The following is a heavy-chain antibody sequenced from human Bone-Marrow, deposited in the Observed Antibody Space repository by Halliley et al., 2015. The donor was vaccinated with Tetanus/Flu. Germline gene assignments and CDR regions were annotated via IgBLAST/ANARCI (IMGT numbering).Heavy chain of an antibody. J-gene: IGHJ4*02. CDR1: GFTVSRNY. CDR2: IYSGGGT. CDR3: ARDRHSDYVFDY. Sequence: AASGFTVSRNYMSWVRQAPGKGLEWVSVIYSGGGTYYADSVKGRFTISRDNSKNTLYLLMNSLRAEDTAVYYCARDRHSDYVFDYWGQGTLVTVSS. V-gene: IGHV3-53*01. D-gene: IGHD5-12*01.